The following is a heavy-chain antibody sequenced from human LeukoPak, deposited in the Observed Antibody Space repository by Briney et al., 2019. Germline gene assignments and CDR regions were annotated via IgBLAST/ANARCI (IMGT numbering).Heavy chain of an antibody. Sequence: GGSPRLSCAASGFTFSSYAMSWVRQAPGKGLEWVSAISGSGGSTYYADSVKGRFTISRDNSKNTLYLQMNGLRAEDTAVYYCAKPVPAAAPYYYYGMDVWGQGTTVTVSS. CDR1: GFTFSSYA. CDR2: ISGSGGST. V-gene: IGHV3-23*01. J-gene: IGHJ6*02. CDR3: AKPVPAAAPYYYYGMDV. D-gene: IGHD2-2*01.